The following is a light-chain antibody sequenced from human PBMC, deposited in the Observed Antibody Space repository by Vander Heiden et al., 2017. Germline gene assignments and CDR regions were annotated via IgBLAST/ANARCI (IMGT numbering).Light chain of an antibody. CDR1: SSNIGAGYD. Sequence: QSVLTQPPSLSGAPGQMVTISCTGSSSNIGAGYDVHWYQQLPGTAPKLLIYGSSYRHSGVPDRFSGSKSGTSASLAITGLQTEDEAAYYCQSYDTSLNGWVFGGGTKLTVL. CDR2: GSS. CDR3: QSYDTSLNGWV. J-gene: IGLJ3*02. V-gene: IGLV1-40*01.